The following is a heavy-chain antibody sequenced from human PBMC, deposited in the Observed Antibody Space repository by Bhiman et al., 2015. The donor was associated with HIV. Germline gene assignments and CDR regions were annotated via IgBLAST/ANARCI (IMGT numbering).Heavy chain of an antibody. CDR1: GFSFSSYG. CDR2: IWYDGSNK. D-gene: IGHD6-6*01. V-gene: IGHV3-33*06. Sequence: QPQLVESGGGVVQPGKSLRLSCAASGFSFSSYGMHWVRQAPGKGLEWVAVIWYDGSNKYYPDSVKGRFTISRDNSKNTLYLQMNSLRAEDTAMYYCAKDNQVNHYTQLVLRHDLYYFDYWAREHWSPSPQ. J-gene: IGHJ4*02. CDR3: AKDNQVNHYTQLVLRHDLYYFDY.